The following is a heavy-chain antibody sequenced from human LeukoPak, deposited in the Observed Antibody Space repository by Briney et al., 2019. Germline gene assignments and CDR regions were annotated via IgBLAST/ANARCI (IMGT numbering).Heavy chain of an antibody. CDR2: ISGSGGST. Sequence: PGGPLRLSCAASGFTSSSYAMSWVRQAPGKGLEWVSAISGSGGSTYYADSVKGRFTISRDNSKNTLYLQMNSLRAEDTAAYYCAKDREATTVTTFLDYWGQGTLVTVSP. J-gene: IGHJ4*02. CDR1: GFTSSSYA. D-gene: IGHD4-17*01. V-gene: IGHV3-23*01. CDR3: AKDREATTVTTFLDY.